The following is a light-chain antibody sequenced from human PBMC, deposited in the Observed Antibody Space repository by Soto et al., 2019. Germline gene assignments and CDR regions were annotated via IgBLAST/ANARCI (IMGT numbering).Light chain of an antibody. CDR1: QSVNSN. J-gene: IGKJ4*01. CDR3: QQYNDWAPLT. Sequence: EIVMTQSPATLSVSPGERATLSCRASQSVNSNLAWYQQKPGQAPRLLISGASTRATGIPARFSGSGSGTDFTLTISSLQSEDFAVYYCQQYNDWAPLTFGGGTKVEN. V-gene: IGKV3D-15*01. CDR2: GAS.